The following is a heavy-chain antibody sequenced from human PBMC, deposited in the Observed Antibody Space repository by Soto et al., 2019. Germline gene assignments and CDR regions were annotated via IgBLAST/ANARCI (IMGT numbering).Heavy chain of an antibody. CDR1: GGSISSYY. CDR3: ARDRPGEQHYFDF. Sequence: SETLSLTCTVSGGSISSYYWSWIRQPPGKGLEWIGYIYYSGSTNYNPSLKSRVTISVDTSKNQFSLKLSSVTAADTAVYYCARDRPGEQHYFDFWGQGILVTVSS. J-gene: IGHJ4*02. V-gene: IGHV4-59*01. CDR2: IYYSGST. D-gene: IGHD6-6*01.